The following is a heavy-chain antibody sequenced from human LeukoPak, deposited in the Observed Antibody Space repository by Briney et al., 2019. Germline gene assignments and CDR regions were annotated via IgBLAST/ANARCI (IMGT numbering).Heavy chain of an antibody. CDR1: GFTFSNYA. J-gene: IGHJ4*02. V-gene: IGHV3-23*01. CDR3: AKAHSSGWYYFDY. Sequence: PGGSLRLSCAASGFTFSNYAMNWVRQAPGKGLEWVSGISGSGGSTYYADSVKGRFTISRDNSKKTLYLQMNSLRAEDTAVYYCAKAHSSGWYYFDYWGQGTLVTVSS. CDR2: ISGSGGST. D-gene: IGHD6-19*01.